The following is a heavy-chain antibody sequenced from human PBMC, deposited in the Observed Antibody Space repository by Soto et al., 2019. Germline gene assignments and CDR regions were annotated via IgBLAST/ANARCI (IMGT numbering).Heavy chain of an antibody. D-gene: IGHD2-21*01. CDR2: AKSRHQNFAT. CDR1: GFTFRDHF. V-gene: IGHV3-72*01. J-gene: IGHJ2*01. CDR3: ASPRVAWDAILARFFDV. Sequence: EVRLVESGGGLVQPGGSLRLSCAASGFTFRDHFMDWVRQAPGKGLEWIARAKSRHQNFATQYAESGKVRFTVSRYDRTNSCFLQMNDLTTDDTSVYFCASPRVAWDAILARFFDVWGRGTLVTVSS.